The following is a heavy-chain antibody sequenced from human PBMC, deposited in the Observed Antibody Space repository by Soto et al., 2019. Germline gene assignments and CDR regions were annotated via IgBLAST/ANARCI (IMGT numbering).Heavy chain of an antibody. CDR1: GGSLREFGHF. Sequence: SETLSLTCTVSGGSLREFGHFWTWIRQRPGRGLEWIGYSTYTGVTYYSPSLQSRISISVDTSKNQFSLTLNSVTAADTAVYYCAPDSGGPPLNRFDSWGHGTLVTVSS. V-gene: IGHV4-31*03. D-gene: IGHD3-16*01. CDR3: APDSGGPPLNRFDS. CDR2: STYTGVT. J-gene: IGHJ5*01.